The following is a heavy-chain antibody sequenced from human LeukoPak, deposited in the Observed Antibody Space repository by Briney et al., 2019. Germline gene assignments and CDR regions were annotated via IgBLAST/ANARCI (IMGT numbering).Heavy chain of an antibody. CDR2: IYYSGST. J-gene: IGHJ5*02. CDR1: GGSISIYY. V-gene: IGHV4-59*01. CDR3: ARGGSWFDP. Sequence: PSETLSLTCTVSGGSISIYYWSWIRQPPGKGLEWIGYIYYSGSTNYNPSLKSRVTISVDTSKNQFSLKLSSVTAADTAVYYCARGGSWFDPWGQGTLVTVSS.